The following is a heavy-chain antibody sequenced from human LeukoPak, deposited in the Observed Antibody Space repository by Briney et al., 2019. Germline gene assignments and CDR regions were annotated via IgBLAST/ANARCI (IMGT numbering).Heavy chain of an antibody. V-gene: IGHV3-21*01. Sequence: GGSLRLSCAASGFTFSSYSMNWVRQAPGKGLEWVSSISSSSYIYYADSVKGRFTISRDNAKNSLYLQMNSLRAEDTAVYYCAREYGIAAAGPDYWGQGTLVTVSS. CDR2: ISSSSYI. J-gene: IGHJ4*02. D-gene: IGHD6-13*01. CDR1: GFTFSSYS. CDR3: AREYGIAAAGPDY.